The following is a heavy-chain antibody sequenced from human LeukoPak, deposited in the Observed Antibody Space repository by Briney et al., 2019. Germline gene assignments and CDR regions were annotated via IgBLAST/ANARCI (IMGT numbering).Heavy chain of an antibody. CDR2: ISSSGSTI. J-gene: IGHJ3*02. V-gene: IGHV3-11*01. CDR1: GFTFSDYY. CDR3: AGGSSEDAFDI. Sequence: GGSLKLSCAASGFTFSDYYMSWIRQAPGKGLEWVSYISSSGSTIYYADSVKGRFTISRDNAKNSLYLQMNSLRAEDTAVYYCAGGSSEDAFDIWGQGTMVTVSS. D-gene: IGHD6-6*01.